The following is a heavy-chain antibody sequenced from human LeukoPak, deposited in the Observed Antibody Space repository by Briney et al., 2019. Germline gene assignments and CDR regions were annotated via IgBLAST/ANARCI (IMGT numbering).Heavy chain of an antibody. CDR1: GYTFTSYG. CDR2: ISAYNGNT. Sequence: ASVKVSCKASGYTFTSYGISWVRQAPGQGLEWMGWISAYNGNTNYAQKLQGRVTMTTDTSTSTAYIELRSLRSDDTAVYYCARDLHYYGSGRTDYWGQGTLVTVSS. V-gene: IGHV1-18*01. CDR3: ARDLHYYGSGRTDY. J-gene: IGHJ4*02. D-gene: IGHD3-10*01.